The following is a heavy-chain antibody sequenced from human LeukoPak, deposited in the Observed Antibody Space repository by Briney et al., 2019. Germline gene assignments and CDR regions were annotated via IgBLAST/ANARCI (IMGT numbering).Heavy chain of an antibody. Sequence: SETLSLTCTVSGYSISSGYYWGWIRQPPGKGLEWIGSIYHSGSTYYNPSLKSRVTISVDTSKNQFSLKLSSVTAADTAVYYCARDLHGWYDYWGQGTLVTVSS. CDR3: ARDLHGWYDY. D-gene: IGHD6-19*01. CDR1: GYSISSGYY. CDR2: IYHSGST. V-gene: IGHV4-38-2*02. J-gene: IGHJ4*02.